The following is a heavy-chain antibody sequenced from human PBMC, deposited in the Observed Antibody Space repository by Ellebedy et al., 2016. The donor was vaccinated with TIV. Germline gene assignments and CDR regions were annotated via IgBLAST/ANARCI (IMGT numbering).Heavy chain of an antibody. D-gene: IGHD3-10*01. CDR2: INPNSGGT. Sequence: AASVKVSCKASGYTFTGYYLHWVRQAPGQGLEWMGWINPNSGGTNYAQKFQGRVTMTRDTSISTAYMELSRLRPDDTAVHYCARGGKKGQGLLWFGADNNFGYWGQGTLVTVSS. CDR3: ARGGKKGQGLLWFGADNNFGY. CDR1: GYTFTGYY. V-gene: IGHV1-2*02. J-gene: IGHJ4*02.